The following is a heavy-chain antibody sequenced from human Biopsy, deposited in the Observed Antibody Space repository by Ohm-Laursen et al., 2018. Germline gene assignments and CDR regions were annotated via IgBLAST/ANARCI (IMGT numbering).Heavy chain of an antibody. CDR1: GYTFYSYG. CDR2: ITADNT. J-gene: IGHJ3*01. V-gene: IGHV1-18*01. D-gene: IGHD2-21*02. Sequence: EASVKVSCKVSGYTFYSYGITWVRQAPGQGLEWMGWITADNTNSAQKFQGRLTMTTDISTSTAYMDLKGLRSDDTAIYYCARAFGGAYYSYAFDLWGQGTLVTVSS. CDR3: ARAFGGAYYSYAFDL.